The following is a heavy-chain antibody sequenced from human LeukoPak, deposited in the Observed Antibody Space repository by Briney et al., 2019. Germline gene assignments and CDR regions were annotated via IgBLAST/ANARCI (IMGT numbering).Heavy chain of an antibody. CDR3: ARRARDGYNWYHFDY. J-gene: IGHJ4*02. CDR2: IIPIFGTA. V-gene: IGHV1-69*13. CDR1: GGTFSSYA. D-gene: IGHD5-24*01. Sequence: SVKVSCKASGGTFSSYAISWVRQAPGQGLEWMGGIIPIFGTANYAQKFQGRVTITADESTSTAYMELSSLRSEDTAVYYCARRARDGYNWYHFDYWGQGTLVTVSS.